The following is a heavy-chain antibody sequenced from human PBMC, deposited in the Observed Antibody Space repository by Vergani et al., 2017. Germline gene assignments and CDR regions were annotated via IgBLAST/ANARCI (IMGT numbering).Heavy chain of an antibody. D-gene: IGHD6-13*01. CDR3: ARTRIAAALRGY. V-gene: IGHV2-5*02. J-gene: IGHJ4*02. CDR1: GFSLSTSGVG. Sequence: QITLKESGPTLVKPTQTLTLTCTFSGFSLSTSGVGVGWIRQPPGKALEWLALIYWDDDKRYSPSLKSRLTITKDTSKNQVVLTMTNMDPVDTATYYCARTRIAAALRGYWGQGTLVTVS. CDR2: IYWDDDK.